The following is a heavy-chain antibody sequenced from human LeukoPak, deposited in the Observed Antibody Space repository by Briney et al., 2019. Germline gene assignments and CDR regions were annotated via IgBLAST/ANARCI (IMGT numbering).Heavy chain of an antibody. D-gene: IGHD3-16*02. CDR3: VSGNDPDSTWENYRLDAFDI. J-gene: IGHJ3*02. Sequence: PGGSLRLSCVASEFTFSNYAMSWVRQAPGKGLEWVSSISSTSDYIYYADSVKGRFTISRDNTKSSLYLQMNSLRAEDTAVYYCVSGNDPDSTWENYRLDAFDIWGQGTTVIVSS. CDR1: EFTFSNYA. V-gene: IGHV3-21*01. CDR2: ISSTSDYI.